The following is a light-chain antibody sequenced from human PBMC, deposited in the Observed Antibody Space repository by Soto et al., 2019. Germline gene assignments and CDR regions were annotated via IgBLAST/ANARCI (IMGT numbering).Light chain of an antibody. CDR3: QQRSKWPRP. J-gene: IGKJ1*01. V-gene: IGKV3-11*01. Sequence: DIVMPQSPATLSVSLGERATLXCRASQSVSSNLAWYQQRPGQAPRLLIYDASVRATGIPARFRGSGSGTDFTLTISSLEPEDFAVYYCQQRSKWPRPSGQVTKVDI. CDR2: DAS. CDR1: QSVSSN.